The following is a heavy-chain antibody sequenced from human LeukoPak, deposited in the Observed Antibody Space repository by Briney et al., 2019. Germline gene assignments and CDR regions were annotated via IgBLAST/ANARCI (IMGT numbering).Heavy chain of an antibody. J-gene: IGHJ4*02. CDR3: ARDVGATTGVDY. D-gene: IGHD1-26*01. Sequence: PGGSLRLSCAASGFTFSSYAMSWVRQAPGKGLEWVAVISYDGSNKYYADSVKGRFTISRDNSKNTLYLQMDSLRAEDTAVYYCARDVGATTGVDYWGQGTLVTVSS. CDR1: GFTFSSYA. V-gene: IGHV3-30-3*01. CDR2: ISYDGSNK.